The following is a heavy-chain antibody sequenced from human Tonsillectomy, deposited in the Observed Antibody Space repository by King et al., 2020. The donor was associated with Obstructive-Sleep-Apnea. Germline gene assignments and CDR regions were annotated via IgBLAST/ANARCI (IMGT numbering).Heavy chain of an antibody. J-gene: IGHJ6*02. CDR2: TDDSGRT. Sequence: VQLQESGPGLVKPSQTLYLTCTVSGDSIISGGYYWSWICHHPGECLEWIWYTDDSGRTYYNPSLKRRVTISVDTSKNQFSLNLSSVTAADTAVYYCARDRQQLVGYYGMDVWGQGTTVTVSS. CDR1: GDSIISGGYY. D-gene: IGHD6-13*01. V-gene: IGHV4-31*03. CDR3: ARDRQQLVGYYGMDV.